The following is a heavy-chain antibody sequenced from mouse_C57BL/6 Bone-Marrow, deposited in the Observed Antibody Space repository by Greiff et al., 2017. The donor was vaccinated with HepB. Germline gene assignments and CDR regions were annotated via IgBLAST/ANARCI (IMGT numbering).Heavy chain of an antibody. CDR3: ARQDGYNY. CDR2: ISGGGGNT. D-gene: IGHD2-3*01. CDR1: GFTFSSYT. J-gene: IGHJ2*01. Sequence: DVMLVESGGGLVKPGGSLKLSCAASGFTFSSYTMSWVRQTPEKRLEWVATISGGGGNTYYPDSVKGRFTISRDNAKNTLYLQMSSLRSEDTALYYCARQDGYNYWGQGTTLTVSS. V-gene: IGHV5-9*01.